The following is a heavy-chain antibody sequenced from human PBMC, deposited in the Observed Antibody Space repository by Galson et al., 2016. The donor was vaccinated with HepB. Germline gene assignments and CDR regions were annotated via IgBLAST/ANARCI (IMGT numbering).Heavy chain of an antibody. CDR2: IYSGDST. D-gene: IGHD1-7*01. V-gene: IGHV3-66*02. Sequence: SLRLSCAASGFTVGSNDLTWVRQAPGKGLEWVSTIYSGDSTYYADSVRGRFTISRDNSKNTLYLQMNTLRAEDTALYFCAGTTDWNSKGAFDYWGQGTLVTVSS. J-gene: IGHJ4*02. CDR3: AGTTDWNSKGAFDY. CDR1: GFTVGSND.